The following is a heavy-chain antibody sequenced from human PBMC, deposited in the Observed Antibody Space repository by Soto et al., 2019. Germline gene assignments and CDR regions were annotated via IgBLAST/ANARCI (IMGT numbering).Heavy chain of an antibody. CDR3: GKYSGAYPVYNGMTV. CDR2: ISGNSDAA. J-gene: IGHJ6*02. D-gene: IGHD1-26*01. CDR1: GFHFSTAA. V-gene: IGHV3-23*01. Sequence: EVQLLESGGGLVQPGGALRLSCAASGFHFSTAAMNWVRQAPGQGREWVSIISGNSDAAHYAESVKGRFTSSRHNSKNTLYLQRNSLRAEDTAVYYCGKYSGAYPVYNGMTVWGHGTPVTVSS.